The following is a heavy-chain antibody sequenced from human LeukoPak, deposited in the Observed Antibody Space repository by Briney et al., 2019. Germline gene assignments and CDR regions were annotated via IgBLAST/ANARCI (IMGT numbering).Heavy chain of an antibody. V-gene: IGHV3-7*01. CDR1: GFTFSSYW. CDR2: IKQDGSET. J-gene: IGHJ4*02. D-gene: IGHD2-2*01. Sequence: PGGSLRLSCAASGFTFSSYWMSWVRQAQGQGLEWVANIKQDGSETYYLDSVKGRFTISRDNAKNSLYLQMNSLRAEDTALYYCARDCSATRCHNYWGQGTLVTVSS. CDR3: ARDCSATRCHNY.